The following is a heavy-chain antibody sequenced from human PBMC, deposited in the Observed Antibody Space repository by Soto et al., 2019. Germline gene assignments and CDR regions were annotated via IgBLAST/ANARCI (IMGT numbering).Heavy chain of an antibody. V-gene: IGHV1-2*02. Sequence: ASVKVSCNASGYTFTGYYMHGVRQAPGQGLEWMGWINPNSGGTNYAQKFQGRVTMTRDTSISTAYMELSRLRSDDTAVYYCARLYGSEHYGMDVWGQGTTVTVSS. CDR1: GYTFTGYY. D-gene: IGHD3-10*01. J-gene: IGHJ6*02. CDR3: ARLYGSEHYGMDV. CDR2: INPNSGGT.